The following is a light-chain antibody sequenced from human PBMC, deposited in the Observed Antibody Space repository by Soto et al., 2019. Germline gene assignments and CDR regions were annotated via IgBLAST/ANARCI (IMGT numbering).Light chain of an antibody. J-gene: IGLJ1*01. CDR3: SSYTSSSNYV. CDR1: SSNIGAGCE. V-gene: IGLV1-40*01. CDR2: GNT. Sequence: QSVLTQPPSVSGAPGQRVTISCTGCSSNIGAGCEVHWYQHLPGKAPKLLIYGNTNRPSGVPDRFSGSKSGTSASLAISGLQAEDEADYYCSSYTSSSNYVFGTGTKVTVL.